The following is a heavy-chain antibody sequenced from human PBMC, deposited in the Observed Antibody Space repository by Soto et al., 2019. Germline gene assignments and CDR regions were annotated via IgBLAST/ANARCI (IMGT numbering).Heavy chain of an antibody. CDR1: RFTFSSYW. CDR2: IKEDGSDK. J-gene: IGHJ6*02. Sequence: PGGSLRLSCAASRFTFSSYWMSWVRQAPGRGLEWVANIKEDGSDKYYADSVKGRFTISRDNAKKSLYVQMNSLRVEDTAVYYCARGIDDNACFGMDVWGQGTTVTVS. CDR3: ARGIDDNACFGMDV. V-gene: IGHV3-7*01. D-gene: IGHD1-1*01.